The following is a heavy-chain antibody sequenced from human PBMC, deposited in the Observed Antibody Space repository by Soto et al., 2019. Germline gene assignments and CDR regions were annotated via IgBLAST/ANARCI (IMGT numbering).Heavy chain of an antibody. V-gene: IGHV4-39*01. CDR3: ARSSAEYYDFWSGYYGRFDY. CDR1: GGSISSSSYY. CDR2: IYYSGST. J-gene: IGHJ4*02. Sequence: QLQLQESGPGLVKPSETLSLTCTVSGGSISSSSYYWGWIRQPPGKGLEWIGSIYYSGSTYYNPSLKSRVTISVDTSKKQFSLKLSSVTAADTAVYYCARSSAEYYDFWSGYYGRFDYWGQGTLVTVSS. D-gene: IGHD3-3*01.